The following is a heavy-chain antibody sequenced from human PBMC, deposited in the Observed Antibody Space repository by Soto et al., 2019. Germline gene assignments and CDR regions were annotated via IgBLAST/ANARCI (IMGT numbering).Heavy chain of an antibody. CDR2: IYPYSGGT. V-gene: IGHV1-2*02. D-gene: IGHD3-16*01. CDR3: ARDRRGLATLAGLAA. Sequence: VKLVQSGAEVKKPGASVKVSCKASGYTFSDHYLHWVRQATGQGLEWMGWIYPYSGGTFYSQKFQGRVTMTIDASSSTSDMKLTSLQSADGCVYYCARDRRGLATLAGLAAWGQGTTVTVSS. J-gene: IGHJ4*02. CDR1: GYTFSDHY.